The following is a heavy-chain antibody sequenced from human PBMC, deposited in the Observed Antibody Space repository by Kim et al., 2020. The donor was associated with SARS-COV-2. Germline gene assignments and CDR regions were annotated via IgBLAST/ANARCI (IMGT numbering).Heavy chain of an antibody. Sequence: SETLSLTCTVSGGSISSYYWSWIRQPAGKGLEWIGRIYTSGSTNYNPSLKSRVTMSVDTSKNQFSLKLSSVTAADTAVYYCARGPYYYGSSGRNWYFDLWGRGTLVTVSS. D-gene: IGHD3-22*01. V-gene: IGHV4-4*07. J-gene: IGHJ2*01. CDR3: ARGPYYYGSSGRNWYFDL. CDR2: IYTSGST. CDR1: GGSISSYY.